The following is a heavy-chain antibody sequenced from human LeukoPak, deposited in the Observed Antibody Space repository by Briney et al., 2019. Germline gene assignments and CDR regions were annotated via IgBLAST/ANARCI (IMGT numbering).Heavy chain of an antibody. CDR1: GGSISSYY. CDR3: ARGGWYPESFQH. Sequence: SETLSLTCTVSGGSISSYYWSWIRQPPAKGLEWIGYIYYSGSTNYNPSLKSRVTISVDTSKNQFSLKLSSVTAADTAVYYCARGGWYPESFQHWGRGALVTVSS. J-gene: IGHJ1*01. V-gene: IGHV4-59*01. D-gene: IGHD6-19*01. CDR2: IYYSGST.